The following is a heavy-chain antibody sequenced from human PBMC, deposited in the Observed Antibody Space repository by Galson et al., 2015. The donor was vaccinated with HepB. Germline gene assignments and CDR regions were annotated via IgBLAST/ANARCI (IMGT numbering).Heavy chain of an antibody. J-gene: IGHJ3*02. D-gene: IGHD1-1*01. CDR1: GFTVSTNY. Sequence: SLRLSCAASGFTVSTNYMSWVRQAPGKGLEWVSVMYSGGPTYYTDSVKGRFTISRDNSKNTLYLQMISLRAEDTAVYYCARVTTLAFEIWGQGTMVTVSS. V-gene: IGHV3-66*01. CDR2: MYSGGPT. CDR3: ARVTTLAFEI.